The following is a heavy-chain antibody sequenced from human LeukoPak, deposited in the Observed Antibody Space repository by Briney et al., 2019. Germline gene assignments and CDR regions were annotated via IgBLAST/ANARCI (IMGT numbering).Heavy chain of an antibody. CDR1: GFTFSQFG. CDR2: FDGNAHGT. D-gene: IGHD2-21*01. V-gene: IGHV3-23*01. Sequence: GGSLRLSCATSGFTFSQFGMTWVRQPPGKGLEWVASFDGNAHGTYYADSVKGRCTISSDNSKNTVYLQMNSLRADDTAIYYCAKARIIGVGWAQFDSWGQGSLVTVSS. CDR3: AKARIIGVGWAQFDS. J-gene: IGHJ4*02.